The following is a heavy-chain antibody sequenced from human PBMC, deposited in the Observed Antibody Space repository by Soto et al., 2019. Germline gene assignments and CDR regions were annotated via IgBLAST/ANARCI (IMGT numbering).Heavy chain of an antibody. D-gene: IGHD3-22*01. CDR1: GFTFSSYA. J-gene: IGHJ4*02. CDR2: ISASGVNT. Sequence: EVQLLESGGGLVQPGGSLRLSCAASGFTFSSYAMSWVRQAPGKGLEWVSAISASGVNTYYTDSVKGRFTISRDNSKNTLYLQMDSLRAEDTAVYDCAKGTTSGGYHMWGQGTVVTVSS. V-gene: IGHV3-23*01. CDR3: AKGTTSGGYHM.